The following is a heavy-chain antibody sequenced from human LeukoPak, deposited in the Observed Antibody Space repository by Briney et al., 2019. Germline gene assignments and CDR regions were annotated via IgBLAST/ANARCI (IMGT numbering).Heavy chain of an antibody. CDR2: ISSGSSYI. CDR1: GFTFSTYD. V-gene: IGHV3-21*04. Sequence: PGGSLRLPCAASGFTFSTYDMNWVRQTPGKGLEWVSSISSGSSYIYYADSVKGRFTISRDNSKNTLYLQMDTLRAEDTAIYYCAKALGAICGAGCSSRYFDCWGQGTLVTVSS. J-gene: IGHJ4*02. CDR3: AKALGAICGAGCSSRYFDC. D-gene: IGHD2-15*01.